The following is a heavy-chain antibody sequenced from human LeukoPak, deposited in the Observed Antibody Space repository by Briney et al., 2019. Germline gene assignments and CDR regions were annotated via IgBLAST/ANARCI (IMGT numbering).Heavy chain of an antibody. D-gene: IGHD5-24*01. CDR3: ASLWKLPGGN. J-gene: IGHJ1*01. Sequence: PGVSVRLSCRAFGFTLSSYEMNCVRQAPGKGLEWVSYMGNSCSTKYGESVGGRFTISRDNNKSSVYLQMTSLRVEDTALYYCASLWKLPGGNWGQGTLVTVSS. CDR1: GFTLSSYE. CDR2: MGNSCST. V-gene: IGHV3-48*03.